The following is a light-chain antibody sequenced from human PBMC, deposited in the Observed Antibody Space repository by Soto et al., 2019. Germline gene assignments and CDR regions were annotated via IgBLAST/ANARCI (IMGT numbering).Light chain of an antibody. CDR1: QSVSSN. Sequence: EIVMTQSPATLSVSPGERATLSCRASQSVSSNLAWYHQKPGQAPRLLIYGASTRATGIPARFSGSGSGTEFILTSNSLQSEDVGVYYCQQYNNWPPLTFGGGTKVEIK. V-gene: IGKV3-15*01. CDR3: QQYNNWPPLT. J-gene: IGKJ4*01. CDR2: GAS.